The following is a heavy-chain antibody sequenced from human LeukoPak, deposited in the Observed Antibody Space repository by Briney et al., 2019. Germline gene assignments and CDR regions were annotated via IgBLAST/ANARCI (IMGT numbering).Heavy chain of an antibody. CDR3: ARVPWRDYGDYYLFDY. V-gene: IGHV4-39*07. J-gene: IGHJ4*02. CDR2: IYYSGST. D-gene: IGHD4-17*01. CDR1: GGSISSYY. Sequence: PSETLPLTCTVSGGSISSYYWGWIRQPPGKGLEWIGSIYYSGSTYYNPSLKSRVTISVDTSKNQFSLKLSSVTAADTAVYYCARVPWRDYGDYYLFDYWGQGTLVTVSS.